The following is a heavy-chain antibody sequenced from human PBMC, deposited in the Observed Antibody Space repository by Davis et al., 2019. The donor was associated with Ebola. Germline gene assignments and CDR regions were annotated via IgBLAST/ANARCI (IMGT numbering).Heavy chain of an antibody. CDR3: ARGGGWFDP. D-gene: IGHD3-16*01. V-gene: IGHV4-59*08. CDR1: GGSISSYY. CDR2: IYYSGNT. J-gene: IGHJ5*02. Sequence: MPSETLSLTCTVSGGSISSYYWSWIRQPPGKGLEWIGYIYYSGNTNYNPSLKSRVSISVDTSRHQFSLKLSSVTAADTAVYFCARGGGWFDPWGQGTLVTVSS.